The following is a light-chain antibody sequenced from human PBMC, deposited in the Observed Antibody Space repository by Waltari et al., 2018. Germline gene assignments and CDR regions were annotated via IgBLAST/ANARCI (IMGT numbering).Light chain of an antibody. CDR2: RAS. Sequence: DIQMPQSPSPLSASVGDKVTITCRANKSISIWLAWFPHKPGTSPKLLIYRASTLERGVPSRFSGAGSGTEFTLTISSLQPDDFATYYCQQYDSESYTFGQGTKLEIK. J-gene: IGKJ2*01. CDR1: KSISIW. V-gene: IGKV1-5*03. CDR3: QQYDSESYT.